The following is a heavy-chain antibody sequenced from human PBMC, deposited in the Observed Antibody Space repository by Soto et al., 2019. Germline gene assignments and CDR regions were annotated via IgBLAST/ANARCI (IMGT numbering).Heavy chain of an antibody. V-gene: IGHV5-51*01. D-gene: IGHD3-22*01. CDR2: IYPGDSDA. CDR1: GYSFTSYW. J-gene: IGHJ6*02. Sequence: PGESLKISCQGSGYSFTSYWIGWVCQMPGEGLEWMGLIYPGDSDARYSPSFQGQVTISADRSISTAYLQWSSLKASDTALYFCARVTYYYYSASYLRWYYGMDVWGQGTTVTVSS. CDR3: ARVTYYYYSASYLRWYYGMDV.